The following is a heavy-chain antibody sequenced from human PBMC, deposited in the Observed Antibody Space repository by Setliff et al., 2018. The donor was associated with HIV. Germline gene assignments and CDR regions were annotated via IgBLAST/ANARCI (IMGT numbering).Heavy chain of an antibody. CDR3: VRHLSEMAMVDH. J-gene: IGHJ4*02. V-gene: IGHV4-59*08. CDR2: TFDNGNT. CDR1: GGSISFYY. Sequence: PSETLSLTCSVSGGSISFYYWNWLRQTPGKGLEWIAYTFDNGNTHYNPSLESRVTLSLDTSRNQFSLKLKSVTAADTAVYSCVRHLSEMAMVDHWGQGTLVTVSS.